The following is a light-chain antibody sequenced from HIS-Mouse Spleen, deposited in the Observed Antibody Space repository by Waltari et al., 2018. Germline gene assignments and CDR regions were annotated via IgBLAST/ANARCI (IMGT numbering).Light chain of an antibody. J-gene: IGLJ3*02. V-gene: IGLV1-44*01. CDR3: AAWDDSLNGWV. Sequence: QSVLTQPPSASGTPGQRVTISCSGSSSNIGRNTVTWYQPLPGTAPKLLVYSNNQRPSGVPDRFSGSKSGTSASLAISGLQSEDEADYYCAAWDDSLNGWVFGGGTKLTVL. CDR2: SNN. CDR1: SSNIGRNT.